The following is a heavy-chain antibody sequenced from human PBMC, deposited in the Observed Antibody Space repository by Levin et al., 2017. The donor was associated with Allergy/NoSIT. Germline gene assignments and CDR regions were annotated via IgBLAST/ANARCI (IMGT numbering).Heavy chain of an antibody. CDR2: IYPGDSDT. CDR3: ARRGTRDYYYYMDV. D-gene: IGHD1-1*01. CDR1: GYSFTSYW. V-gene: IGHV5-51*01. J-gene: IGHJ6*03. Sequence: HGESLKISCQGSGYSFTSYWIGWVRQMPGKGLEWMGIIYPGDSDTRYSPSFQGQVTISADKSISTAYLQWSSLKASDTDIYYCARRGTRDYYYYMDVWGKGTTVTVSS.